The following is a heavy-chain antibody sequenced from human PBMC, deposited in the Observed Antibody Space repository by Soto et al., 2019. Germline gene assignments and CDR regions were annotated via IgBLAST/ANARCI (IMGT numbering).Heavy chain of an antibody. V-gene: IGHV4-31*02. Sequence: SETLSLTCTVSGGSISSGRYYWNWIRQHPGKGLEWIGYIYHSGNTYYNPSLKSRSSISLDTSKNQFSLKLDSVTVADSAVYYCSGAESPDTAYFSLYWGQGTPVTVSS. CDR3: SGAESPDTAYFSLY. D-gene: IGHD1-26*01. CDR1: GGSISSGRYY. CDR2: IYHSGNT. J-gene: IGHJ4*02.